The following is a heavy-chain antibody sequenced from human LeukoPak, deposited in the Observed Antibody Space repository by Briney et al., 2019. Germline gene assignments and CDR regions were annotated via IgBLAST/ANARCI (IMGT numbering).Heavy chain of an antibody. CDR1: GGSISSSNW. CDR2: IYHSGST. D-gene: IGHD3-22*01. Sequence: TRTLSLTIAVSGGSISSSNWYSWVRQPPGKGLEWIGEIYHSGSTNYNPSLKSRVTISVDKSKNQFSLKLSSVTAADTAVYYCARDRPQYYDSSGYYYGGFDYWGQGTLVTVSS. J-gene: IGHJ4*02. CDR3: ARDRPQYYDSSGYYYGGFDY. V-gene: IGHV4-4*02.